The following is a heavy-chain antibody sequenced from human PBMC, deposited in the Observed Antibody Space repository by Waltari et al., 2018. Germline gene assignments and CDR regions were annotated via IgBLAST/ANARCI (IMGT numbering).Heavy chain of an antibody. CDR3: ARDLLRVVAQTSVTMVRGVLEY. CDR2: INPSGGST. J-gene: IGHJ4*02. Sequence: QVQLVQSGAEVKKPGASVKVSCKASGSTFTSYYMPWVRHAPGQGLEWMGIINPSGGSTSYAQKFQGRVTMTRDTSTSTVYMELSSLRSEDTAVYYCARDLLRVVAQTSVTMVRGVLEYWGQGTLVTLSS. V-gene: IGHV1-46*01. D-gene: IGHD3-10*01. CDR1: GSTFTSYY.